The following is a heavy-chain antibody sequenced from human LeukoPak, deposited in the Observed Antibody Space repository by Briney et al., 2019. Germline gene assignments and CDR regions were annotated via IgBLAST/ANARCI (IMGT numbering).Heavy chain of an antibody. CDR1: GDSISNFY. CDR3: ARDSVYATNWFDP. Sequence: NPSGTLSLTCSVSGDSISNFYWTWIRQPPGKRLEWIGYIDFRGGTNYNPSLGRRLSMSVAASKNQFSLRLRSVTAADTAVYYCARDSVYATNWFDPWGQGILVTVSS. CDR2: IDFRGGT. D-gene: IGHD2-15*01. J-gene: IGHJ5*02. V-gene: IGHV4-59*01.